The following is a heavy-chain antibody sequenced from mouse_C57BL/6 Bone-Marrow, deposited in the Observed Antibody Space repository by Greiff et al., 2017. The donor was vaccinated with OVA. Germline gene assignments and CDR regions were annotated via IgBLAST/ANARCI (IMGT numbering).Heavy chain of an antibody. CDR1: GYTFTSYW. Sequence: LQQPGASVKLSCKASGYTFTSYWMHWVKQRPGRGLEWIGRIDPNSGGTKYNEKFKSKATLTVDKPSSTAYMQLSSLTSEDSAVYYCARVITTVVRYAMDYWGQGTSVTVSS. D-gene: IGHD1-1*01. CDR3: ARVITTVVRYAMDY. V-gene: IGHV1-72*01. J-gene: IGHJ4*01. CDR2: IDPNSGGT.